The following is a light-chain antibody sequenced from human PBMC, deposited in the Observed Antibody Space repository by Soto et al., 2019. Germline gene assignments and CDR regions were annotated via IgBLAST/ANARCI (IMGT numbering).Light chain of an antibody. CDR3: QQYGSSPPKT. V-gene: IGKV1-17*01. CDR1: QGIRND. CDR2: AAS. J-gene: IGKJ2*01. Sequence: DIQMTQSPSSLSASVGDRVTITCRASQGIRNDLGWYQQKPGKAPKRLIYAASSLQSGVPSRFSGSGSGTEFTLTISRLEPEDFAVYYCQQYGSSPPKTFGQGTKLEI.